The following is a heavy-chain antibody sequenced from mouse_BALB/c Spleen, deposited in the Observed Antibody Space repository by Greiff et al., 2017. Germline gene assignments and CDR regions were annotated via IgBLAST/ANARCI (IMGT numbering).Heavy chain of an antibody. J-gene: IGHJ4*01. CDR3: TGVTYHGSSYGAMDY. CDR1: GYTFTSYW. CDR2: IYPSDSYT. Sequence: QVQLQQPGAELVRPGASVKLSCKASGYTFTSYWINWVKQRPGQGLEWIGNIYPSDSYTNYNQKFKDKATLTVDKSSSTAYMQLSSPTSEDSAVYYCTGVTYHGSSYGAMDYWGQGTSVTVSS. V-gene: IGHV1-69*02. D-gene: IGHD1-1*01.